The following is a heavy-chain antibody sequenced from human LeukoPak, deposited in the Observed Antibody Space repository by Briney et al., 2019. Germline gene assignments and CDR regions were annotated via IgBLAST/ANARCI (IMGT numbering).Heavy chain of an antibody. J-gene: IGHJ4*02. Sequence: SETLSLTCTVSGGSISSGGYYWSWIRQHPGKGLEWIGYIYYSGSTYYNPSLKSRVTISVDTSKNQFSLKLSSVTAADTAVYYCARGHCDSSGYFFDYWGQGTLVTVSS. CDR2: IYYSGST. D-gene: IGHD3-22*01. CDR3: ARGHCDSSGYFFDY. V-gene: IGHV4-31*03. CDR1: GGSISSGGYY.